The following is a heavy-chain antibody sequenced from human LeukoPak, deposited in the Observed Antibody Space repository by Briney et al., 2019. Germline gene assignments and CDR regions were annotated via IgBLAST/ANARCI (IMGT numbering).Heavy chain of an antibody. V-gene: IGHV1-69*01. J-gene: IGHJ4*02. CDR1: GGTFISYA. D-gene: IGHD3-3*01. CDR3: ASPYYDFWSGNSHFDY. Sequence: GSSVKVSCKASGGTFISYAISWVRQAPGQGLEWMGGIIPIFGTANYAQKFQGRVTITADESTSTAYMELSSLRSEDTAVYYCASPYYDFWSGNSHFDYWGQGTLVTVSS. CDR2: IIPIFGTA.